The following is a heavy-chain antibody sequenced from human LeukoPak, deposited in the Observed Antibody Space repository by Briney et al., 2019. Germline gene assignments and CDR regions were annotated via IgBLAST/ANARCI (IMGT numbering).Heavy chain of an antibody. D-gene: IGHD1-1*01. CDR1: GFTFNSYA. CDR2: ISGSGGST. CDR3: ARGVNWNDFDY. J-gene: IGHJ4*02. V-gene: IGHV3-23*01. Sequence: GGSLRLSCAVSGFTFNSYAMSWVRQAPGKGLEWVSAISGSGGSTYYADSVKGRFTISRDNSKNTLNLQMNSLRAEDTAVYCCARGVNWNDFDYWGQGTLVTVSS.